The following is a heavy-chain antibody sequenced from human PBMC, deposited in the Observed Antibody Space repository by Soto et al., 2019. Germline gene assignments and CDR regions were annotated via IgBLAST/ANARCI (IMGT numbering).Heavy chain of an antibody. J-gene: IGHJ3*02. Sequence: SQTLSLTCAITGDSVSSNSAGWSWVRQSPSRGLEWLGRTYYRSKWYNDYAVSVKSRITINPDTSKNQFSLQLNSVTPEDTAVYYCARAAYCSGGSCSRSGAFDIWGQGTMVTVSS. V-gene: IGHV6-1*01. CDR3: ARAAYCSGGSCSRSGAFDI. CDR1: GDSVSSNSAG. CDR2: TYYRSKWYN. D-gene: IGHD2-15*01.